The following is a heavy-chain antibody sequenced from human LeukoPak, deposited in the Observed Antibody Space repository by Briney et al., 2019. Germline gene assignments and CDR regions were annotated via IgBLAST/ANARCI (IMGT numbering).Heavy chain of an antibody. CDR2: INQTGSEK. J-gene: IGHJ4*02. D-gene: IGHD6-19*01. Sequence: PGGSLRLSCAASGFTFSSYWMSWVRQAPGKGLEWVANINQTGSEKYLVDSVKGRFTISRDNAKNSLYLQMNSLRAEDTAVYYCARVADDYFDYWGQGTLVTVSS. CDR1: GFTFSSYW. V-gene: IGHV3-7*01. CDR3: ARVADDYFDY.